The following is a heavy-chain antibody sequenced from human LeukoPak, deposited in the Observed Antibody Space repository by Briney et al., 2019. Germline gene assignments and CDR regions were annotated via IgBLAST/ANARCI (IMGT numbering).Heavy chain of an antibody. D-gene: IGHD6-13*01. CDR3: ASHGSSWTFDY. CDR1: GFTFSSYE. J-gene: IGHJ4*02. CDR2: ITSSSSYI. Sequence: GGSLRLSCAASGFTFSSYEMNWVRQAPGKGLEWVSSITSSSSYISYADSVKGRFTISRDNTKNSLYLQMNSLRAEDTAVYYCASHGSSWTFDYWGQGTLVTVSS. V-gene: IGHV3-21*01.